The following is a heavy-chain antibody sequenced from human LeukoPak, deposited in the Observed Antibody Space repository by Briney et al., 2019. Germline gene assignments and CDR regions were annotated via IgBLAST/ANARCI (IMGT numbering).Heavy chain of an antibody. D-gene: IGHD6-19*01. Sequence: PSETLSLTCTVSGGSISSYYWSWLRQPPGKGLEWIGYIYYSGSTNYNPSLKSRVTISVDTSKNQFSLKLSSVTAADTAVYYCAREGGTVAGYPFDYWGQGTLVTVSS. J-gene: IGHJ4*02. CDR3: AREGGTVAGYPFDY. CDR2: IYYSGST. CDR1: GGSISSYY. V-gene: IGHV4-59*12.